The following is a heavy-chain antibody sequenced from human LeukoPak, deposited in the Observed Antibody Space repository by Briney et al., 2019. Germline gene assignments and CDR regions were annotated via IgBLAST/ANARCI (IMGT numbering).Heavy chain of an antibody. D-gene: IGHD4-17*01. CDR2: ISYDGSNK. CDR1: GFTFSSYG. Sequence: GGSLRLSCAASGFTFSSYGMHWVRQAPGKGLEWVAVISYDGSNKYYADSVKGRFTISRDNSKNTLYLQMNSLRAEDTAVYYCAKEGYGDYVSFYYFDYWGQGTLVTASS. J-gene: IGHJ4*02. CDR3: AKEGYGDYVSFYYFDY. V-gene: IGHV3-30*18.